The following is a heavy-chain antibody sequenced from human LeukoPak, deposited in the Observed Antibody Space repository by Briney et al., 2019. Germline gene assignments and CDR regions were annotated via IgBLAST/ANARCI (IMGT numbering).Heavy chain of an antibody. CDR3: ARGRGSSSWLSFYYYYMDV. CDR2: MNPNSGNT. J-gene: IGHJ6*03. D-gene: IGHD6-13*01. CDR1: GYTFASYD. V-gene: IGHV1-8*03. Sequence: ASVKVSCKASGYTFASYDINWARQATGQGLEWMGWMNPNSGNTGYAQKFQGRVTITRNTSISTAYMELSSLRSEDTAVYYCARGRGSSSWLSFYYYYMDVWGKGTTVTVSS.